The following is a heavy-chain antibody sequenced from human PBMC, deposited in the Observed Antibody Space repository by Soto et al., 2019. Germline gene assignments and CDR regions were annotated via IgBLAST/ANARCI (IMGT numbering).Heavy chain of an antibody. CDR2: IYSGGST. Sequence: GGSLRLSCAASGFTVSSNYMSWVRQAPGKGLEWVSVIYSGGSTYYADSVKGRFTISRDNSKNTLYLQMNSLRAEDTAVYYCARGSRGWSQRAFDYWGQGTLVTVSS. V-gene: IGHV3-66*01. CDR1: GFTVSSNY. CDR3: ARGSRGWSQRAFDY. J-gene: IGHJ4*02. D-gene: IGHD6-19*01.